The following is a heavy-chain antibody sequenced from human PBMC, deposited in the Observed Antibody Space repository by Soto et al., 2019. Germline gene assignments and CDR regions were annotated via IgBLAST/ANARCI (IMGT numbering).Heavy chain of an antibody. CDR2: IYYSGST. D-gene: IGHD6-13*01. Sequence: QVQLQESDPGLVKPSETLSLTCTVSGGSISSYYWSWIRQPPGKGLEWIGYIYYSGSTNYNPSLKSRVTISVDTSKNQFSLKLSSVTAADTAVYYCARAGLAAAGTSLPFDYWGQGTLVTVSS. J-gene: IGHJ4*02. CDR3: ARAGLAAAGTSLPFDY. V-gene: IGHV4-59*01. CDR1: GGSISSYY.